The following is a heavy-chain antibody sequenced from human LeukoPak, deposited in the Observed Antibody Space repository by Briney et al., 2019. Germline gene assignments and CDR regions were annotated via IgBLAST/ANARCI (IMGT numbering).Heavy chain of an antibody. Sequence: GGSLRLSCAASGFTFSSYGMHWVRQAPGKGLEWVAVISYDGSNKYYADSVKGRFTISRDNSKNTLYLQMNSLRAEDTAVYYCANHEYYYDSSGGFDDAFDIWGQGTMVTVSS. CDR2: ISYDGSNK. CDR3: ANHEYYYDSSGGFDDAFDI. D-gene: IGHD3-22*01. V-gene: IGHV3-30*18. J-gene: IGHJ3*02. CDR1: GFTFSSYG.